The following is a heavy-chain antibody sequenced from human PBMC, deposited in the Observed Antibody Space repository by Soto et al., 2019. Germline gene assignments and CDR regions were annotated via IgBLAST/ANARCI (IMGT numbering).Heavy chain of an antibody. D-gene: IGHD3-9*01. Sequence: QHGGSLSISCAASGFPFSGYSVNWVRQAPGKGLEWVSYISSGSKTIYYAESVKGRFTVSRDNARNSQYLQMNSLRDEDTAVYYCAREDILGVRSFDYWGQGTLVTVS. CDR2: ISSGSKTI. J-gene: IGHJ4*02. CDR3: AREDILGVRSFDY. V-gene: IGHV3-48*02. CDR1: GFPFSGYS.